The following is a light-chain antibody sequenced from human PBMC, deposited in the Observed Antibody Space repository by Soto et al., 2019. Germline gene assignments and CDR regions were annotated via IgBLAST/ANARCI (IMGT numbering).Light chain of an antibody. V-gene: IGLV2-14*03. CDR1: SSDVGGTNY. CDR3: SSHSSSGNIEV. Sequence: QSALTQPASVSGSPGQSITISCAGTSSDVGGTNYVSWYQQHPGKAPKLMIYDVYNRPSGVSNRFSGFKSGNTASLTISGFQVEDEADYYCSSHSSSGNIEVFGAGTKVTVL. J-gene: IGLJ2*01. CDR2: DVY.